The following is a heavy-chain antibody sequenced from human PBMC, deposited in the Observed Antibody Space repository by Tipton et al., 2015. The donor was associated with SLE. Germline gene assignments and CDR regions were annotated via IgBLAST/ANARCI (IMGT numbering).Heavy chain of an antibody. CDR1: GGSINGYY. D-gene: IGHD2-2*01. CDR2: IYHSGST. Sequence: TLSLTCTVSGGSINGYYWNWFRQPPGRELEWIGYIYHSGSTNYNPSLKSRVTMSGDTSKNQLSLKLNSVTAADTAVYYCVVCSPSSCSYFDYWGQGRLVTVSS. J-gene: IGHJ4*02. CDR3: VVCSPSSCSYFDY. V-gene: IGHV4-59*12.